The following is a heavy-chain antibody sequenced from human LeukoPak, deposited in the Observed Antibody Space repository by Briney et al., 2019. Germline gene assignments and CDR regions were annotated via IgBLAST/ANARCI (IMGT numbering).Heavy chain of an antibody. CDR2: IFTSEST. Sequence: SETLSLTCSVSGGSISTFYWNWIRQPPGKGLAWIGYIFTSESTNYNPSLKSRVTISVDTSKDQFSLKLSSVTAADTAVYYCARSDGIVGEEAWFDPWGQGTLVTVSS. V-gene: IGHV4-4*09. J-gene: IGHJ5*02. CDR3: ARSDGIVGEEAWFDP. D-gene: IGHD1-26*01. CDR1: GGSISTFY.